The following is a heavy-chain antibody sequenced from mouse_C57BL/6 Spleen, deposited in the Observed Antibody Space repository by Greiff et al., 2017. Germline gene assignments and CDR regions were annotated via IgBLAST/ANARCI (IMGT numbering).Heavy chain of an antibody. CDR3: ARLFTTVAPGAMDD. CDR2: IDPNSGGT. Sequence: QVQLQHPGAELVKPGASVKLSCQASGYTFTSYWMHWVKQRPGRGLELIGRIDPNSGGTKYNEKFKSKATLTVDKPSSTAYMPLSSLTSEDSAVYYCARLFTTVAPGAMDDWGQGTSVTVSS. J-gene: IGHJ4*01. D-gene: IGHD1-1*01. CDR1: GYTFTSYW. V-gene: IGHV1-72*01.